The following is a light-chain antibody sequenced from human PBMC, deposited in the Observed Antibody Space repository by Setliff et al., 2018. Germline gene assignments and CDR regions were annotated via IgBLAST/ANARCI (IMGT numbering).Light chain of an antibody. CDR2: QDR. J-gene: IGLJ1*01. Sequence: SYELTQPPSVSVSPGQEASITCSGDKLGDKFVSWYQQKSDQSPVLVIYQDRQRPSGIPERFSGSTSRNTATLTISGTQAMDEADYYCQVWDSSTYVFGTGTKVTVL. CDR3: QVWDSSTYV. CDR1: KLGDKF. V-gene: IGLV3-1*01.